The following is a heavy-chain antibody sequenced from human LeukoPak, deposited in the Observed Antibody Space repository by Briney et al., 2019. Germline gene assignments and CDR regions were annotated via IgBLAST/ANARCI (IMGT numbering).Heavy chain of an antibody. J-gene: IGHJ4*02. CDR1: GHTLTALS. Sequence: GASVKVSCKVSGHTLTALSIQWVRQVPGKGLEWMGGFDPEDGEPIYAQRFQGRVTMTEDTSTDTAYMDLSSLRSDDTAVYYCATNVDCSDDYWGQGTLVTVSS. V-gene: IGHV1-24*01. CDR3: ATNVDCSDDY. CDR2: FDPEDGEP. D-gene: IGHD4-11*01.